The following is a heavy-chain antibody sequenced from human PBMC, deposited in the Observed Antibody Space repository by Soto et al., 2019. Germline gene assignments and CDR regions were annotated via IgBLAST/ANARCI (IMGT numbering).Heavy chain of an antibody. V-gene: IGHV4-59*01. CDR2: IYYSGST. D-gene: IGHD6-19*01. CDR1: GGSISSYY. Sequence: SETLSLTCTVSGGSISSYYWSWIRQPPGKGLEWIGYIYYSGSTNYNPSLKSRVTISVDTSKNQFSLKLSSVTAADTAVYYCARDQAGIAVAGRAFDIWGQGTMVTVSS. CDR3: ARDQAGIAVAGRAFDI. J-gene: IGHJ3*02.